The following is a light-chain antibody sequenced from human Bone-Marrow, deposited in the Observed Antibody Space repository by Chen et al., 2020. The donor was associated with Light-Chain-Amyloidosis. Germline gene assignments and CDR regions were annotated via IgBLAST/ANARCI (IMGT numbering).Light chain of an antibody. Sequence: DIVLTQSPATLSLSPGERATLSCRASQSVRRNLDWYQQKPGQAPRLLIYDASNRASGLPARFSGSGSGTDFTLTISSLEPEDFAVYYCQQRSNWPQRTFGQGTKVEIK. CDR2: DAS. J-gene: IGKJ1*01. CDR3: QQRSNWPQRT. V-gene: IGKV3-11*01. CDR1: QSVRRN.